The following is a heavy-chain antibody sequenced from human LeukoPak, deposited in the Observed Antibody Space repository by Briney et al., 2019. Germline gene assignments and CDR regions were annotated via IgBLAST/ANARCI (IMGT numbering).Heavy chain of an antibody. CDR2: IIPIFGTA. D-gene: IGHD5-12*01. CDR1: GGTFSSYA. CDR3: AIDRKGGGLRLGSYYYYMDV. Sequence: SVKVSCKASGGTFSSYAISWVRQAPGQGLEWMGRIIPIFGTANYAQKFQGRVTITADKSMSAAYMELSSLRSEGTAVYYCAIDRKGGGLRLGSYYYYMDVWGKGTTVTVSS. J-gene: IGHJ6*03. V-gene: IGHV1-69*06.